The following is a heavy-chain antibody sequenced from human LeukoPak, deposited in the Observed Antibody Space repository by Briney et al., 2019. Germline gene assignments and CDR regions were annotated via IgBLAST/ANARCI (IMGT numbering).Heavy chain of an antibody. Sequence: GGSLRLSCAASGFTFSSYAMHWVRQAPGKGLEWVAVISYDGSNKYYADSVKGRFTISRDNSKNTLYLQMNSLRAEDTAVYYCARDRCSSTSCYFAYWGQGTLVTVSS. CDR3: ARDRCSSTSCYFAY. J-gene: IGHJ4*02. CDR2: ISYDGSNK. CDR1: GFTFSSYA. V-gene: IGHV3-30*04. D-gene: IGHD2-2*01.